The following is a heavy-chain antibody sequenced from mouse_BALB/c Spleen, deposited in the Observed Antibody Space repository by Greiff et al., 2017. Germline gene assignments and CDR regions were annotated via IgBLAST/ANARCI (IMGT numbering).Heavy chain of an antibody. CDR2: ISSGGSYT. J-gene: IGHJ4*01. CDR1: GFTFSSYG. V-gene: IGHV5-6*01. Sequence: EVQGVESGGDLVKPGGSLKLSCAASGFTFSSYGMSWVRQTPDKRLEWVATISSGGSYTYYPDSVKGRFTISRDNAKNTLYLQMSSLKSEDTAMYYCARDGGKDAMDYWGQGTSVTVSS. CDR3: ARDGGKDAMDY. D-gene: IGHD2-1*01.